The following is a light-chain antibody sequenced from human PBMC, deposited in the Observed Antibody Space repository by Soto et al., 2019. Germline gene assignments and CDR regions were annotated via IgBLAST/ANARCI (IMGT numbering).Light chain of an antibody. Sequence: SYELTQAPSVSVAPGQTARITCGGIGSKTVHWYQQKPGQAPVLVVYDDSDRPSGIPDRFSGSNSWNTATLTITTVEAGDEAAYFCQVFDGNTDDVIFGGGTKLTVL. V-gene: IGLV3-21*02. CDR2: DDS. CDR1: GSKT. CDR3: QVFDGNTDDVI. J-gene: IGLJ2*01.